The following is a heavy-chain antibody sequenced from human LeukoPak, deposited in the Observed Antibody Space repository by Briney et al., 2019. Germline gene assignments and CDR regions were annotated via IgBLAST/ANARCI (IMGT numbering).Heavy chain of an antibody. CDR1: GGTFISYA. V-gene: IGHV1-69*13. CDR3: ARALRLLGDDAFDI. CDR2: IIPIFGTA. J-gene: IGHJ3*02. Sequence: ASVKVSCKASGGTFISYAISWVRQAPGQGLEWMGGIIPIFGTANYAQKFQGRVTITADESTSTAYMELSSLRSEDTAVYYCARALRLLGDDAFDIWGQGTMVTVSS. D-gene: IGHD3-3*01.